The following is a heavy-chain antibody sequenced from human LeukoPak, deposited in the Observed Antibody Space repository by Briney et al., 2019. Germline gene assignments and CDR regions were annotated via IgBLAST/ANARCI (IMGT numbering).Heavy chain of an antibody. Sequence: SETLSLTCGVSGGSITTTNYWSWVRQPPGGGLEWIGEISLAGRTRYNPSLQSRVHISIDESKNHLYLNLASVTAADTAVYYCSRESGPFCPFGHWGQGTLVAVTS. V-gene: IGHV4-4*02. D-gene: IGHD1-26*01. CDR3: SRESGPFCPFGH. CDR2: ISLAGRT. CDR1: GGSITTTNY. J-gene: IGHJ4*02.